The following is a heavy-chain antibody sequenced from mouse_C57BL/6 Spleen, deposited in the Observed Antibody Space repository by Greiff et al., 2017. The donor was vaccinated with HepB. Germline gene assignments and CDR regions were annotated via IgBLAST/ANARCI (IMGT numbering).Heavy chain of an antibody. CDR1: GYTFTSYW. CDR2: IDPSDSYT. D-gene: IGHD2-4*01. Sequence: VQLQQPGAELVKPGASVKLSCKASGYTFTSYWMQWVKQRPGQGLEWIGEIDPSDSYTNYNQKFKGKATLTVDTSSSTAYMQLSSLTSEDSAVYYCASRTYYDYTCFAYWGQGTLVTVSA. CDR3: ASRTYYDYTCFAY. V-gene: IGHV1-50*01. J-gene: IGHJ3*01.